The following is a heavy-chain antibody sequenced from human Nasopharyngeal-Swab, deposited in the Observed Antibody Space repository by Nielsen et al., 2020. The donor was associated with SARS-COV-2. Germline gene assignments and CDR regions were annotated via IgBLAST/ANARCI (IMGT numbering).Heavy chain of an antibody. J-gene: IGHJ4*02. V-gene: IGHV3-74*01. CDR2: INSDGSNT. CDR3: ARDTLELLYYFDY. CDR1: GFTFSTYW. Sequence: GESLKISCAASGFTFSTYWMHWVRQAPGKGLVWASRINSDGSNTIYADSVKGRFTISRDNAKNTLYLQMSSLRAEDTAVYYCARDTLELLYYFDYWGQGTLVTVSS. D-gene: IGHD1-26*01.